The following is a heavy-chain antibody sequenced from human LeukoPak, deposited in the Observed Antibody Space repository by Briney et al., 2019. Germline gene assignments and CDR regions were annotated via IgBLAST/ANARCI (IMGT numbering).Heavy chain of an antibody. V-gene: IGHV1-69*05. CDR1: GGTFGSYA. Sequence: ASVKVSRKASGGTFGSYAITWVRQAPGQGLEWMGRIIPIFGTANYAQKFQGRVTITTDESTSTAYMELSSLRSEDTAVYYCARERTMIVAAFDIWGQGTMVTVSS. CDR2: IIPIFGTA. D-gene: IGHD3-22*01. CDR3: ARERTMIVAAFDI. J-gene: IGHJ3*02.